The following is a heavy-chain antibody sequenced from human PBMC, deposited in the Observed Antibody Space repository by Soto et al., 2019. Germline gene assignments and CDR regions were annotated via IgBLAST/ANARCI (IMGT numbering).Heavy chain of an antibody. CDR2: ISTYNGNT. V-gene: IGHV1-18*01. CDR1: GYNFTRFG. CDR3: ARLYIVGTTMSYGMDV. Sequence: QAHLVQSGAVVKKPGASVQVSCKSSGYNFTRFGISWVRQAPGQGLEWMGWISTYNGNTNYAQRLQGRVTMTTDTSTNTAYMELRSLRSDDTAVYYCARLYIVGTTMSYGMDVWGQGTTVTVSS. J-gene: IGHJ6*02. D-gene: IGHD1-26*01.